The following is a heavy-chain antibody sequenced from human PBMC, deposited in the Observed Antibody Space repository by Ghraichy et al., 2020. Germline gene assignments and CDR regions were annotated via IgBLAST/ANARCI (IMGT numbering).Heavy chain of an antibody. CDR1: GFNFRDYY. J-gene: IGHJ5*02. D-gene: IGHD1-7*01. V-gene: IGHV3-11*06. Sequence: GGSLRLSCAASGFNFRDYYMSWIRQAPGKGLEWVALISRNGRDRNYADSVRGRFTISRDNAKSALFLQVNTLRAEDTAVYYCVREGQELGNRGFDLWGQGTPVTVSS. CDR2: ISRNGRDR. CDR3: VREGQELGNRGFDL.